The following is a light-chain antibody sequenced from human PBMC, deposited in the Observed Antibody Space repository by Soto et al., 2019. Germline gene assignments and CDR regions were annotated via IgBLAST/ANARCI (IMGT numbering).Light chain of an antibody. J-gene: IGKJ1*01. CDR2: AAS. CDR1: QSISYW. CDR3: QQYNSYSKT. V-gene: IGKV1-5*01. Sequence: DIQMTQSPSTLSASVGGRVTITCRASQSISYWLAWYQQKPGNAPKLLIYAASSLESGVPSRFSGSGSGTEFTLTISSLQPDDSASYYCQQYNSYSKTFGQGTKVDIK.